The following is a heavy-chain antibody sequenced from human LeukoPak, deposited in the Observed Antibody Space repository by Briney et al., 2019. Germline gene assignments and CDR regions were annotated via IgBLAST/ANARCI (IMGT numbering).Heavy chain of an antibody. CDR3: AKATTAMHAFDI. D-gene: IGHD4-17*01. CDR2: ISSGATT. CDR1: GFAVSSNY. J-gene: IGHJ3*02. V-gene: IGHV3-53*05. Sequence: GGSLRLSCVVSGFAVSSNYMSWVRQAPGKGLEWVSVISSGATTNNAESVKGRFSTSRDNAKNSLYLQMNSLRAEDTALYYCAKATTAMHAFDIWGQGTMVTVSS.